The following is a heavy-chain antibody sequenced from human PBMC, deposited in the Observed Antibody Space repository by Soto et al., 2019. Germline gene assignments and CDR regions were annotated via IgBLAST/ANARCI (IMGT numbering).Heavy chain of an antibody. D-gene: IGHD1-26*01. CDR2: ISGSGGST. V-gene: IGHV3-23*01. CDR3: AKAPRGGPTENYYYYGMDV. J-gene: IGHJ6*02. CDR1: GFTFSSYA. Sequence: EVQLLESGGGLVQPGVSLRLSCAASGFTFSSYAMSWVRQAPGKGLEWVSAISGSGGSTYYADSVKGRFTISRDNSKNTLYLQMNSLRAEDTAVYYCAKAPRGGPTENYYYYGMDVWGQGTTVTVSS.